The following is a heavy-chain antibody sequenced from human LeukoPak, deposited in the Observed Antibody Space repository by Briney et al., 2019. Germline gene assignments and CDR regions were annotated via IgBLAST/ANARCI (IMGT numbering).Heavy chain of an antibody. CDR3: ARSRSRHGTFDY. Sequence: PSETLSLTCTVSGGSISSYYWSWIRQPPGMGLEWIGYIYYSGSTNYNPSLKSRVTISVDTSKNQFSLKLSSVTAADTAVYYCARSRSRHGTFDYWGQGTLVTVSS. CDR2: IYYSGST. V-gene: IGHV4-59*08. J-gene: IGHJ4*02. D-gene: IGHD3-10*01. CDR1: GGSISSYY.